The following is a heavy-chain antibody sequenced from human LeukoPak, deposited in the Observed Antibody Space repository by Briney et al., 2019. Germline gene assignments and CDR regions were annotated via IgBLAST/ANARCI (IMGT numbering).Heavy chain of an antibody. J-gene: IGHJ3*02. CDR3: AKDQGSGSYYSAFDI. CDR1: GFTFSSYG. Sequence: GGSLRLSCAASGFTFSSYGMHWVRQAPGKGLERVAVISYDGSNKYYADSVKGRFTISRDNSKNTLYLQMNSLRAEDTAVYYCAKDQGSGSYYSAFDIWGQGTMVTVSS. D-gene: IGHD1-26*01. CDR2: ISYDGSNK. V-gene: IGHV3-30*18.